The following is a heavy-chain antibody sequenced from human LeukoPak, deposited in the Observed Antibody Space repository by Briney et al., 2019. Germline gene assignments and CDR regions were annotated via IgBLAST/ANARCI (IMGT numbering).Heavy chain of an antibody. CDR2: ISYDGSNK. V-gene: IGHV3-30*03. D-gene: IGHD4-17*01. CDR3: ATDQATFYGDYVHLDYTYSYGPDV. J-gene: IGHJ6*02. CDR1: GFTFSSYG. Sequence: GGSLRLSCAASGFTFSSYGIHWVRQAPGKGLEWVAVISYDGSNKYYADSVRDRFTISRDNSKNTLYLQMNSLRSEDTAVYYCATDQATFYGDYVHLDYTYSYGPDVWGQGTTVTVSS.